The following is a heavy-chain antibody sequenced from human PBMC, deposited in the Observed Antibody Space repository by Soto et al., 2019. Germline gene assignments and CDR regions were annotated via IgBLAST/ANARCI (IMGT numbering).Heavy chain of an antibody. CDR1: GFSLSTSGEG. CDR2: IFWDDDK. CDR3: AHRRDATVRVPAAISAWFDP. D-gene: IGHD2-2*01. Sequence: SGPTLVNPTQTLTLTCTFSGFSLSTSGEGVGWIRQPPGKALEWLALIFWDDDKRYNSSLRGRLTITKATSKNQVVLTLTNMDPVDTATYYCAHRRDATVRVPAAISAWFDPWGQGTQVTVSS. J-gene: IGHJ5*02. V-gene: IGHV2-5*02.